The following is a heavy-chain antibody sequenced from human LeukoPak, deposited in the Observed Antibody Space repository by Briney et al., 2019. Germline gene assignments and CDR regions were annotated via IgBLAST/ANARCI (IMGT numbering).Heavy chain of an antibody. D-gene: IGHD3-22*01. CDR1: GFTFSSYG. CDR3: ARESSGRGNAFDT. Sequence: GGSLRLSCAASGFTFSSYGMHWVRQAPGNGLEWVAVISYDGSNKYYADSVKGRFTISRDNAKNSLYLQMNSLRAEDTALYYCARESSGRGNAFDTWGQGTMVTVSS. J-gene: IGHJ3*02. CDR2: ISYDGSNK. V-gene: IGHV3-30*03.